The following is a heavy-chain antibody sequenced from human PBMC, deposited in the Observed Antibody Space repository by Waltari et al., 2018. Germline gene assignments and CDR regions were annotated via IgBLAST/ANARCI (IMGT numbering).Heavy chain of an antibody. CDR3: ARVSGRAFDY. Sequence: VQLVQSGAEVKKPGATVKISCKASGYTFPDYYMHWVQQAPGKGLEWMGIINPSGGSTSYAQKFQGRVTMTRDTSTSTVYMELSSLRSEDTAVYYCARVSGRAFDYWGQGTLVTVSS. J-gene: IGHJ4*02. CDR2: INPSGGST. CDR1: GYTFPDYY. V-gene: IGHV1-46*01. D-gene: IGHD1-26*01.